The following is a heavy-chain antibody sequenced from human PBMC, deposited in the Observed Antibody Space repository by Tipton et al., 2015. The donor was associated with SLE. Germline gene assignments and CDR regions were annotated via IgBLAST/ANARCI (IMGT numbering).Heavy chain of an antibody. Sequence: TLSLTCTVSGYSISSGYYWSWIRQPPGEGLEWIGYIYYREGTNYSPSLKSRVTISLDASKNQLSLKLSSVTAADTAVYYCARHHGSGWLYGLDVWGQGTTVTVSS. D-gene: IGHD6-19*01. CDR3: ARHHGSGWLYGLDV. CDR2: IYYREGT. V-gene: IGHV4-59*08. CDR1: GYSISSGYY. J-gene: IGHJ6*02.